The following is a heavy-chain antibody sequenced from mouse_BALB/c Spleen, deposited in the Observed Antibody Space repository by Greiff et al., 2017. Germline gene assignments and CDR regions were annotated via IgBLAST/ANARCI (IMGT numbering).Heavy chain of an antibody. CDR2: ISSGGST. Sequence: DVMLVESGGGLVKPGGSLKLSCAASGFTFSSYAMSWVRQTPEKRLEWVASISSGGSTYYPDSVKGRFTISRDNARNILYLQMSSLRSEDTAMYYCARGGEDYAMDYWGQGTSVTVSS. V-gene: IGHV5-6-5*01. CDR3: ARGGEDYAMDY. CDR1: GFTFSSYA. J-gene: IGHJ4*01.